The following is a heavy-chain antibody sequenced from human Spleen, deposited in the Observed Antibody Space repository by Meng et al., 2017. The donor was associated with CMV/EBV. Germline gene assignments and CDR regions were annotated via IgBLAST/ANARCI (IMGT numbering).Heavy chain of an antibody. V-gene: IGHV1-8*01. CDR2: MNPNSGNT. Sequence: ASVKVSCKASGYTFTSYDINWVRQATGQGLEWMGWMNPNSGNTGYAQKFQGRVTMTRNTSISTAYMALSSLRSDDTAVYYCARVAAPFYYYYGMDVWGQGTTVTVSS. D-gene: IGHD6-13*01. CDR3: ARVAAPFYYYYGMDV. J-gene: IGHJ6*01. CDR1: GYTFTSYD.